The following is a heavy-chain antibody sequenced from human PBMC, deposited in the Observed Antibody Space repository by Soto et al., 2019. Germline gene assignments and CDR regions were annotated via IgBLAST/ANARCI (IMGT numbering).Heavy chain of an antibody. D-gene: IGHD3-9*01. CDR1: GYTFTSYD. CDR2: MNPNSGNT. CDR3: ARVYSGYDILTGYYNVYDY. Sequence: ASVKVSCKASGYTFTSYDINRVRQATGQGLEWMGWMNPNSGNTGYAQKFQGRVTMTRNTSISTAYMELSSLRSEDTAVYYCARVYSGYDILTGYYNVYDYWGQGTLVTVSS. V-gene: IGHV1-8*01. J-gene: IGHJ4*02.